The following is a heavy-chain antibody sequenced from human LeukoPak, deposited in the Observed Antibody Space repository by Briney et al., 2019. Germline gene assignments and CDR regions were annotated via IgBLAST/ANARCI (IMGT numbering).Heavy chain of an antibody. CDR3: ARAWYSSGWYHYYGMDV. V-gene: IGHV6-1*01. D-gene: IGHD6-19*01. Sequence: SQTLSLTCAISGDSVSSNSAAWNWIRQSPSRGLEWLGRTYYRSKWYNDYAVSVKSRITINPDTSKNQFSLQLNSVTPEDTAAYYCARAWYSSGWYHYYGMDVWGQGTTVTVSS. CDR2: TYYRSKWYN. J-gene: IGHJ6*02. CDR1: GDSVSSNSAA.